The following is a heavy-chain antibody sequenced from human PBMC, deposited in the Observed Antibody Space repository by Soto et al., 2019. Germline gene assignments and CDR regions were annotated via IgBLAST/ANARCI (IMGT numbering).Heavy chain of an antibody. Sequence: SLRLSCASSGFTFSIYAMHWVRQAPGKGLEWVAVISYDGSNKYYADSVKGRFTISRDNSKNTLYLQMNSLRAEDTAVYYCARGSPTAYAFDIWGQGTMVTVSS. J-gene: IGHJ3*02. CDR2: ISYDGSNK. D-gene: IGHD1-1*01. V-gene: IGHV3-30-3*01. CDR1: GFTFSIYA. CDR3: ARGSPTAYAFDI.